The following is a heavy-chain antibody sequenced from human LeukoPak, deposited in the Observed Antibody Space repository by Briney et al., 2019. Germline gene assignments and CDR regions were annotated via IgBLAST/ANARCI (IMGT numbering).Heavy chain of an antibody. J-gene: IGHJ4*02. Sequence: GASVKVSCKASGYTFTGYYMHWVRQAPGQGLEWMGWINPNSGGTNYAQKFQGRVTMTRDTSISTAYMELSRLRSDDTAVYYCARGPRGFELGIAAAGNDYWGQGTLVTVSS. CDR3: ARGPRGFELGIAAAGNDY. D-gene: IGHD6-13*01. CDR2: INPNSGGT. V-gene: IGHV1-2*02. CDR1: GYTFTGYY.